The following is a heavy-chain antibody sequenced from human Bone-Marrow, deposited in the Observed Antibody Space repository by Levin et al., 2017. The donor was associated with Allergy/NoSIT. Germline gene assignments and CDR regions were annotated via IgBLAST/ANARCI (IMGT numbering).Heavy chain of an antibody. CDR2: IYHSGNT. J-gene: IGHJ5*02. V-gene: IGHV4-59*11. Sequence: SETLSFTCSVAGGSISGHYWTWIRQTPGKGLEWIGNIYHSGNTKYNPSLKSRVTISVDTAKNQFSLNLTSVIAADTAVYYCAKGRNWFDPWGRGTLVTVSS. CDR3: AKGRNWFDP. CDR1: GGSISGHY.